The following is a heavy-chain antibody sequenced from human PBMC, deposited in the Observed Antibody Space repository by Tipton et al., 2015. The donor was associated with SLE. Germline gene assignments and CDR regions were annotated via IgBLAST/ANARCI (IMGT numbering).Heavy chain of an antibody. Sequence: TLSLTCTVSGDSITNYYYNWIRQPAGRGLEWIGRVSSSVNTKYNPSFNGRVTMSVDTSKNQLFLKLNSVTAADTAVYFCARARVLRPRGSYYYSYYHKDLWGKGTTVTVSS. J-gene: IGHJ6*03. CDR2: VSSSVNT. D-gene: IGHD3-10*01. CDR1: GDSITNYY. CDR3: ARARVLRPRGSYYYSYYHKDL. V-gene: IGHV4-4*07.